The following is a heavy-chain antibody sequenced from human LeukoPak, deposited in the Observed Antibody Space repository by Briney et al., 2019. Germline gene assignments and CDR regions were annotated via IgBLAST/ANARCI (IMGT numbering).Heavy chain of an antibody. CDR3: ASRYDFWSGYSNYFDY. V-gene: IGHV4-38-2*02. J-gene: IGHJ4*02. CDR2: IYHSGST. Sequence: PSETLSLTCTVSGYSISSGYYWGWIRQPPGKGLEWIGSIYHSGSTYYNPSLKSRVTISVDTSKNQFSLKLSSVTAADTAVYYCASRYDFWSGYSNYFDYWGQGTLVTVSS. D-gene: IGHD3-3*01. CDR1: GYSISSGYY.